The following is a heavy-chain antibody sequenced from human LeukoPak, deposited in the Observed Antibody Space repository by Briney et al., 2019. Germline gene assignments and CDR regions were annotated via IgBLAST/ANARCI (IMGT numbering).Heavy chain of an antibody. V-gene: IGHV3-23*01. J-gene: IGHJ6*03. CDR2: VSDSGSTT. CDR1: GFPFSDYA. D-gene: IGHD3-10*01. CDR3: GRGSRETTMFYYCYMDV. Sequence: PGGSLRLSCTASGFPFSDYAMNWVRQAPGEGLEWVAGVSDSGSTTYSADSVKGRFTISRDDSKNTLYPHMNSLRVDDTAIYYCGRGSRETTMFYYCYMDVWGKGTTVIVSS.